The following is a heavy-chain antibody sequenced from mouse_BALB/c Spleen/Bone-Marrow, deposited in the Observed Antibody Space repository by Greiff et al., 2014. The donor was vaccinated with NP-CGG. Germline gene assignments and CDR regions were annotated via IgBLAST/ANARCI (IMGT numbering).Heavy chain of an antibody. V-gene: IGHV1S29*02. CDR1: GYTFTDYN. J-gene: IGHJ2*01. CDR2: IYPYNGGT. Sequence: VQLQQSGPELVKPGASVKISCKASGYTFTDYNMHWVKQSHGKSPEWIGYIYPYNGGTGYNQKFKSKATLTVDNSSSTAYMELRSLTSEDSAVYYCARDDGYYDYWGQGTTLTVSS. D-gene: IGHD2-3*01. CDR3: ARDDGYYDY.